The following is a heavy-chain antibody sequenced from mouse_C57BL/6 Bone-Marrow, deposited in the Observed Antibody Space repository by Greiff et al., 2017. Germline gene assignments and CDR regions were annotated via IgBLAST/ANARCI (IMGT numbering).Heavy chain of an antibody. D-gene: IGHD2-5*01. CDR2: IHPNSGST. CDR3: ARESKRGAMDY. J-gene: IGHJ4*01. Sequence: VQLKQPGAELVKPGASVKLSCKASGYTFTSYWMHWVKQRPGQGLEWIGMIHPNSGSTNYNEKFKSKATLTVDKSSSTAYMQLSSLTSVDSAVYYCARESKRGAMDYWGQGTSVTVSS. CDR1: GYTFTSYW. V-gene: IGHV1-64*01.